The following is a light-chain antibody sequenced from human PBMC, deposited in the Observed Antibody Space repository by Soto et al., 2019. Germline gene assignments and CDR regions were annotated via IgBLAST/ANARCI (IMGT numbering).Light chain of an antibody. Sequence: QSALTQPDSGSASLGESITISSTGTNTDIGGYNYVSWYQQHPGKAPKLVIYDVTSRPSGMPNRFSGSKSGFTASLTISGLHADDDAHYFCSSYRAYRTLEVFGTGTTVTV. CDR1: NTDIGGYNY. CDR2: DVT. J-gene: IGLJ1*01. V-gene: IGLV2-14*03. CDR3: SSYRAYRTLEV.